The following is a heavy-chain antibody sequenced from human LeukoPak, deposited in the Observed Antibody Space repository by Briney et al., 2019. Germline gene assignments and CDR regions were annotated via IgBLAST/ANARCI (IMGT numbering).Heavy chain of an antibody. Sequence: GVSLRLSCAASGFAFTSYWMNWVRQDPGMGLEWVANIKQDGSEKYYVDSVKGRFTISRDNAKNSLYLQMNSLRAEDTAVYYCARDPDRDGVDYWGQGTLVTVSS. V-gene: IGHV3-7*01. CDR3: ARDPDRDGVDY. CDR1: GFAFTSYW. CDR2: IKQDGSEK. D-gene: IGHD1-14*01. J-gene: IGHJ4*02.